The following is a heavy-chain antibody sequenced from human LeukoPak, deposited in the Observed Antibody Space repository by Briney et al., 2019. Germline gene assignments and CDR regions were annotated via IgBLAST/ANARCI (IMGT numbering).Heavy chain of an antibody. J-gene: IGHJ5*02. D-gene: IGHD3-9*01. Sequence: PSETLSLTCAVSGYSISSGYYWGWIRQPPGKGLEWIGGIYHSGSTYYNPSLKSRVTISVDTSKNQFSLKLSSVTAADTAVYYCARHTARLGAWDWFDPWGQGTLVTVSS. CDR3: ARHTARLGAWDWFDP. V-gene: IGHV4-38-2*01. CDR1: GYSISSGYY. CDR2: IYHSGST.